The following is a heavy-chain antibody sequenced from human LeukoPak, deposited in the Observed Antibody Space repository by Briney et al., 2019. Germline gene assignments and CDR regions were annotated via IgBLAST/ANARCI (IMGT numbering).Heavy chain of an antibody. D-gene: IGHD3-22*01. CDR2: ISGGGVTT. CDR3: ARDYYDSSGYPSI. Sequence: GGSLRLSCVGSGFTSIAYALTWARQAPGKGLEWVSGISGGGVTTYYADSVKGRFTISRDNSKNTLYLQMNSLRAEDTAVYYCARDYYDSSGYPSIWGQGTMVTVSS. J-gene: IGHJ3*02. CDR1: GFTSIAYA. V-gene: IGHV3-23*01.